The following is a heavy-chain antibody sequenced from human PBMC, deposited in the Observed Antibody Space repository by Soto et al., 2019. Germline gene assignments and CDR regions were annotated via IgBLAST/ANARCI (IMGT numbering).Heavy chain of an antibody. CDR1: GFTFSSYS. CDR2: ISNSSSTI. CDR3: ARIVVVTADAFDI. J-gene: IGHJ3*02. Sequence: GGSLRLSCAASGFTFSSYSMNWVRQAPGKGLEWVSYISNSSSTIYYADSVKGRFTISRDNAKNSLYLQMNSLRDEDTAVYYCARIVVVTADAFDIWGQGTMVTVSS. V-gene: IGHV3-48*02. D-gene: IGHD2-21*02.